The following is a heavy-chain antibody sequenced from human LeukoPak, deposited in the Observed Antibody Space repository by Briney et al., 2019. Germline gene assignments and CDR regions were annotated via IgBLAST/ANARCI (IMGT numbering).Heavy chain of an antibody. V-gene: IGHV1-18*01. CDR1: GYTLTELS. CDR3: ARDLVPMHPTVTTFDY. D-gene: IGHD4-17*01. CDR2: ISAYNGNT. J-gene: IGHJ4*02. Sequence: ASVKVSCKVSGYTLTELSMHWVRQAPGQGLEWMGWISAYNGNTNYAQKLQGRVTMTTDTSTSTAYMELRSLRSDDTAVYYCARDLVPMHPTVTTFDYWGQGTLVTVSS.